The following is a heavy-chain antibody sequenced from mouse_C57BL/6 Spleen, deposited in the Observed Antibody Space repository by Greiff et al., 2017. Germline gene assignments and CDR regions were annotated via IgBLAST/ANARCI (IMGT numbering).Heavy chain of an antibody. V-gene: IGHV5-9-1*02. D-gene: IGHD2-4*01. J-gene: IGHJ3*01. CDR1: GFTFSSYA. CDR2: ISSGGDYI. Sequence: EVMLVESGEGLVKPGGSLKLSCAASGFTFSSYALSWVRPTPEKRLEWVAYISSGGDYIYYADTVKGRFTISRDNARNTLYLQMSSLKSEDTAMYYCTRGNYDDDSAWFAYWGQGTLVTVSA. CDR3: TRGNYDDDSAWFAY.